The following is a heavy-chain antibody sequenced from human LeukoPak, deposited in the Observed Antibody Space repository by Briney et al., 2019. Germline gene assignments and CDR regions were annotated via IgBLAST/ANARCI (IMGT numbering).Heavy chain of an antibody. CDR2: IYYSGST. J-gene: IGHJ6*02. CDR3: ARHTREPPYYYHYGMDV. Sequence: YPSETLSLTCTVSGGSISSYYWSWIRQPPGKGLEWIGYIYYSGSTNYNPSLKSRVTISVDTSKNQFSLKLSSVTAADTAVYYCARHTREPPYYYHYGMDVWGQGTTVTVSS. D-gene: IGHD1-26*01. V-gene: IGHV4-59*08. CDR1: GGSISSYY.